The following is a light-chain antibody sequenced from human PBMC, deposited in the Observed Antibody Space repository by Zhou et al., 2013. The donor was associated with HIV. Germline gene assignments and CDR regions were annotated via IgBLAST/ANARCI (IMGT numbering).Light chain of an antibody. V-gene: IGKV1-9*01. CDR1: QGISSY. J-gene: IGKJ3*01. CDR3: QQLYDFPAT. Sequence: DIQLTQSPSFLSASIGGRVTITCRASQGISSYLAWYQQKAGKAPKLLIYGASTLQGGVPSRFGGTGYGTEFTPTVHNLQPEDFATYYCQQLYDFPATFGPGTKVDV. CDR2: GAS.